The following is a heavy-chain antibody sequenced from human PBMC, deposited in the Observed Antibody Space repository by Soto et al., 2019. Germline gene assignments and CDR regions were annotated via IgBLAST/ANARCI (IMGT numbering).Heavy chain of an antibody. CDR1: GGSISRYY. CDR2: IYYSGST. V-gene: IGHV4-59*08. J-gene: IGHJ2*01. CDR3: ARRGSYFDL. D-gene: IGHD3-10*01. Sequence: QVQLQESGPGLVKPSETLSLTCTVSGGSISRYYWSWIRQPPGKGLEWIGYIYYSGSTNYNPSLKSRVTISVDTSKNQFSLKLSSVTAADTAVYYCARRGSYFDLWGRGTLVTVSS.